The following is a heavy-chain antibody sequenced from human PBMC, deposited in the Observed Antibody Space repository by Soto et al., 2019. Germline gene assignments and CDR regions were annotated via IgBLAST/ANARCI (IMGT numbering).Heavy chain of an antibody. D-gene: IGHD3-10*01. Sequence: ASVKVSCKASGYTFTSYAMHWVRQAPGQRLEWMGWINAGNGNTKYSQKFQGRVTITRDTSASTACMELSSLRSEDTAVYYCARDFLNYYGSGSYHYWGHGTLVTVSS. J-gene: IGHJ4*01. CDR1: GYTFTSYA. CDR2: INAGNGNT. V-gene: IGHV1-3*01. CDR3: ARDFLNYYGSGSYHY.